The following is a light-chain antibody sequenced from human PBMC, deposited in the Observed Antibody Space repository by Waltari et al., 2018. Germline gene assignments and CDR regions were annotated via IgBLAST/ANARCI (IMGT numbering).Light chain of an antibody. V-gene: IGKV1-6*01. Sequence: AIQMTQSPSSLSASVGDRVTITCRASQGIRNDLGWYQQKPGDAPKLLIYTASTLQSGVPSRFSGSGSGTDFTLTIASLQPEDFATYFCLQDYSYPRTFGQGTKVEIK. J-gene: IGKJ1*01. CDR2: TAS. CDR1: QGIRND. CDR3: LQDYSYPRT.